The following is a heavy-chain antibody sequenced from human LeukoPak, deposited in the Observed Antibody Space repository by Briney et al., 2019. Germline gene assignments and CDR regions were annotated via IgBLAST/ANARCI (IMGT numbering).Heavy chain of an antibody. D-gene: IGHD1-1*01. CDR3: ARVYNWNDFDY. CDR2: ISSSSSYI. CDR1: GFTFSSYS. Sequence: GGSLRLSCAASGFTFSSYSMNWVRQAPGKGLEWVSSISSSSSYIYYTDSVKGRFTISRDNAKNSLYLQMNSLGAEDTAVYYCARVYNWNDFDYWGQGTLVTVSS. J-gene: IGHJ4*02. V-gene: IGHV3-21*01.